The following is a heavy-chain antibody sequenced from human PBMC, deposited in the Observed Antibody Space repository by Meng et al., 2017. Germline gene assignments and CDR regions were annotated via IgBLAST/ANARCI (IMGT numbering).Heavy chain of an antibody. Sequence: AHPSQSVVALKTLGPPVNLSRSALGYTFVSYGMNWMRQAPGQSLRGMGWINADNGNTKYSQKFQGRVTITRDTSASTAYMELSSLRSEDTAVYYCARKRRWQQQGRFDPWGQGTLVTVSS. CDR3: ARKRRWQQQGRFDP. J-gene: IGHJ5*02. CDR2: INADNGNT. CDR1: GYTFVSYG. D-gene: IGHD6-13*01. V-gene: IGHV1-3*01.